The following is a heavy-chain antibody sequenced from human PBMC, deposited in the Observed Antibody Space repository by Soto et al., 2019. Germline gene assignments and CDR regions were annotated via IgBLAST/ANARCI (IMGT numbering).Heavy chain of an antibody. CDR1: GGSFSGYY. J-gene: IGHJ6*02. CDR3: ARGLGTHKCYYGMHX. Sequence: SETLSLTCAVYGGSFSGYYWSWIRQPPGKGLEWIREINHSGSTNYNTSLKSRVTISVDTSKNQFSLKLSSVTAADTAVYYCARGLGTHKCYYGMHXWGQGTTVTVS. V-gene: IGHV4-34*01. D-gene: IGHD1-1*01. CDR2: INHSGST.